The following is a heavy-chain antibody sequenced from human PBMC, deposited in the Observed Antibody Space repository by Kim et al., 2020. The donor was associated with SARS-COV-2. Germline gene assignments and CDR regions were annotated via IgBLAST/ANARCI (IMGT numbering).Heavy chain of an antibody. V-gene: IGHV3-9*01. J-gene: IGHJ4*02. CDR1: GFTFDDYA. CDR2: ISWNGGRI. Sequence: GGSLRLSCAASGFTFDDYAMHWVRQAPGKGLEWVSSISWNGGRIFYADSVEGRFTISRDNAKNSLYLQMDSLRPEDTALYFCAKDKTVGGTDLDHWGQGSLVTVSS. D-gene: IGHD6-19*01. CDR3: AKDKTVGGTDLDH.